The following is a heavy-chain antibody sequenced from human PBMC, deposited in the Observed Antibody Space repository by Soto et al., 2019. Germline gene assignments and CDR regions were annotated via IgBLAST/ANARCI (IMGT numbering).Heavy chain of an antibody. Sequence: SETLSLTCSVSGGSISSSSYSWGWIRQPPGKGLEWIGYIYYSGSTNYNPSLKSRVTISVDTSKNQFSLKLSSVTAADTAVYYCARMAYYYDSSGYYPSYGMDVWGQGTTVTVSS. J-gene: IGHJ6*02. CDR3: ARMAYYYDSSGYYPSYGMDV. D-gene: IGHD3-22*01. CDR2: IYYSGST. CDR1: GGSISSSSYS. V-gene: IGHV4-61*05.